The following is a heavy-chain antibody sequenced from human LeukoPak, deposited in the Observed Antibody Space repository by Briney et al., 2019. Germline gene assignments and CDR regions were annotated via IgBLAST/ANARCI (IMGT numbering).Heavy chain of an antibody. CDR2: IYTGGST. Sequence: PSETLSLTCTVSGGSISSYYWSWIRQPAGKGLEWIGRIYTGGSTNYNPSLQSRVTMSVDTSKNQFSLRLSSVTAADTAMYYCARLGLGDEACWFDPWGQGTLVTVSS. J-gene: IGHJ5*02. D-gene: IGHD3-10*01. V-gene: IGHV4-4*07. CDR3: ARLGLGDEACWFDP. CDR1: GGSISSYY.